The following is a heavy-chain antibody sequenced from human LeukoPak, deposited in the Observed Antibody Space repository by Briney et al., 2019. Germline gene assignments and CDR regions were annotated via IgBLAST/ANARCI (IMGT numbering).Heavy chain of an antibody. Sequence: GGSLRLSCAASGLTFSSYWMHWVRHVPGKGLVWVSRISSDGSSTNYADSVKGRFTISRDNAKNTLYLQMNSLRAEDTAVYYCTTTMSSEPYYWGQGTLVTVSS. D-gene: IGHD3-22*01. CDR2: ISSDGSST. CDR3: TTTMSSEPYY. V-gene: IGHV3-74*01. CDR1: GLTFSSYW. J-gene: IGHJ4*02.